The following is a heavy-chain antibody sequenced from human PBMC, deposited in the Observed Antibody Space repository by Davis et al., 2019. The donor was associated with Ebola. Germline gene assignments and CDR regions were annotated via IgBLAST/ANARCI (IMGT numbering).Heavy chain of an antibody. CDR3: TRGSGTYD. CDR1: GFTFTSAR. J-gene: IGHJ4*02. V-gene: IGHV3-15*06. Sequence: GESLKISCVASGFTFTSARMSWVRRAPGEGLEWVGRIKSKIDGGTTHYAARVKGRFTISRDDSKNTQYLQMDRLKTEDTALYYCTRGSGTYDWGQGTLVTVSS. D-gene: IGHD1-26*01. CDR2: IKSKIDGGTT.